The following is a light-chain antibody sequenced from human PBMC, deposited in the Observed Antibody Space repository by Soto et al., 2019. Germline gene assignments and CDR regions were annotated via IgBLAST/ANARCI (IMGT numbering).Light chain of an antibody. CDR3: RQYNNWPGT. Sequence: EIVMTQSPATLSVSLGERATLSCRASQSVSSNLAWYQQKAGQAPRLLISGASPRATGIRARFSGSRSGTEFTLPISKLRSEAFVIYSCRQYNNWPGTFGQRTKVDIK. V-gene: IGKV3-15*01. J-gene: IGKJ1*01. CDR1: QSVSSN. CDR2: GAS.